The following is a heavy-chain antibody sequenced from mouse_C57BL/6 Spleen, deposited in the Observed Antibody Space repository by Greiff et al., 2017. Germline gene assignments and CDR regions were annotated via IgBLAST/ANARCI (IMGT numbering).Heavy chain of an antibody. CDR2: IYPGSGST. J-gene: IGHJ4*01. CDR3: ARRVGIYYAMDY. V-gene: IGHV1-55*01. CDR1: GYTFTSYW. Sequence: QVQLQQPGAELVKPGASVKLSCKASGYTFTSYWITWVKQRPGQGLEWIGDIYPGSGSTNYNEKFKSKATLTVDTSSSTAYMQLSSLTSEDSAVYYCARRVGIYYAMDYWGQGTSVTVSS.